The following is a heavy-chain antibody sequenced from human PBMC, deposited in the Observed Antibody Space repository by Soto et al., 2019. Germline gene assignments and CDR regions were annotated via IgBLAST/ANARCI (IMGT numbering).Heavy chain of an antibody. D-gene: IGHD6-6*01. V-gene: IGHV1-69*13. CDR3: ARELFGAARSDY. J-gene: IGHJ4*02. Sequence: SVTVFFTASGRTFSIYAISCVRQAPGQGLEWMGGIIPIFGTANYAQKFQGRVTITADESTSTAYMELSSLRSEDTAVYYCARELFGAARSDYWGQGTLVTVSA. CDR2: IIPIFGTA. CDR1: GRTFSIYA.